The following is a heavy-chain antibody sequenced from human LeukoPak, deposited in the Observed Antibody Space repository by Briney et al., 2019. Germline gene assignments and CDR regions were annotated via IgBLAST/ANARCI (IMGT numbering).Heavy chain of an antibody. J-gene: IGHJ5*02. V-gene: IGHV1-2*02. CDR2: INPNSGGT. Sequence: ASVKVSCKASGYTFTGYYMHWVRQAPGQGLEWMGWINPNSGGTNYAQKFQGRVTMTRDTSISTAYMELSRLRSDDTAVYYCARGGAVAEASNWFDPWGQGTLVTVSS. CDR3: ARGGAVAEASNWFDP. CDR1: GYTFTGYY. D-gene: IGHD6-19*01.